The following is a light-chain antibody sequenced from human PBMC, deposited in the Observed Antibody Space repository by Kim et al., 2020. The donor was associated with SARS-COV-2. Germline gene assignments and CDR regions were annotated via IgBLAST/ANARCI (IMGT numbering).Light chain of an antibody. CDR3: QQYYSTPIT. CDR1: QSVLYSSNNKNY. Sequence: ATINCKSSQSVLYSSNNKNYLAWYQQKPGQPPKLLIFWASTRESGVPDRFSGSGSGTDFTLTISSLQAEDVAVYYCQQYYSTPITFGQGTRLEIK. CDR2: WAS. J-gene: IGKJ5*01. V-gene: IGKV4-1*01.